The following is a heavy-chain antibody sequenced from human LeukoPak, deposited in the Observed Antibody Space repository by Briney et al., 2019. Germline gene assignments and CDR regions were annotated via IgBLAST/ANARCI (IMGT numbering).Heavy chain of an antibody. V-gene: IGHV4-39*07. Sequence: KTSETLSLTCTVSGGSISSSSYHWGWIRQPPGKGLEWIGNIYYSGSTYYNPSLKSRVTISVDTSKNQFSLKLSSVTAADTAVYYCARRIVTAGGWFDPWGQGTLVTVSS. CDR2: IYYSGST. CDR3: ARRIVTAGGWFDP. J-gene: IGHJ5*02. D-gene: IGHD6-13*01. CDR1: GGSISSSSYH.